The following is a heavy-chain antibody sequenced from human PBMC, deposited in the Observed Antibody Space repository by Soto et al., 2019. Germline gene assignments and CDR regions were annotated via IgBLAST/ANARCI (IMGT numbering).Heavy chain of an antibody. CDR3: ARQLMVRGVSSD. V-gene: IGHV4-34*01. J-gene: IGHJ4*02. CDR2: INHSGST. Sequence: SETLSLTCAVYGGSFSGYYWSWIRQPPGKGLEWIGEINHSGSTNYNPSLKSRVTISVDTSKNQFSLKLSSVTAADTAVYYCARQLMVRGVSSDWGQGTLVTVSS. CDR1: GGSFSGYY. D-gene: IGHD3-10*01.